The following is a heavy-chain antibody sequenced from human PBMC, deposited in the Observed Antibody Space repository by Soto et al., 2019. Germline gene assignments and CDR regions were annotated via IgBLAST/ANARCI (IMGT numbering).Heavy chain of an antibody. J-gene: IGHJ4*02. CDR3: ARGRDGDY. V-gene: IGHV1-18*01. CDR1: GYAFTTYG. D-gene: IGHD6-6*01. CDR2: ISAHKGNT. Sequence: QVHRVQSGAEVKKPGASVKVSGKGSGYAFTTYGITWVRQAPGQGLEWMGWISAHKGNTNYAQKPQGRVTVTRDTSTSTAYMELRSLRSDDTAVYYCARGRDGDYWGQGALVTVSS.